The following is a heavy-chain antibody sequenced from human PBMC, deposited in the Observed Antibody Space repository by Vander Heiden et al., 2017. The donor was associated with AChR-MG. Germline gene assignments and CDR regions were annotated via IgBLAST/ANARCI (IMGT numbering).Heavy chain of an antibody. J-gene: IGHJ6*02. D-gene: IGHD3-10*01. CDR3: ARGPITRVRGVIDYYYGMDV. Sequence: QVQLVQSGAAVQKPGASVKVSCKASGYTFTSDYMHGVRQAPGQGLEWMGIINPSGVSTSYAHKFQGRVTMTRDTSTSTVYMERSSLRSEDTAVYYGARGPITRVRGVIDYYYGMDVWGQGTTVTVSS. CDR2: INPSGVST. V-gene: IGHV1-46*03. CDR1: GYTFTSDY.